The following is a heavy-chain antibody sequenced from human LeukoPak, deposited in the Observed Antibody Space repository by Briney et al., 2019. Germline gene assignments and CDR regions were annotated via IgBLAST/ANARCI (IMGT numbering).Heavy chain of an antibody. CDR1: GXTFSSYS. J-gene: IGHJ4*02. CDR2: ISSSRSYI. Sequence: GGSLRLSCAPSGXTFSSYSMNWVRQAPGKGLECVSYISSSRSYIYYADSVKGRFTISRDNAKNSLYLQMSSLRVEDTAVYYCAREHSGGGNYYDSSGYYRSFDYWGQGTPVTVSS. D-gene: IGHD3-22*01. V-gene: IGHV3-21*01. CDR3: AREHSGGGNYYDSSGYYRSFDY.